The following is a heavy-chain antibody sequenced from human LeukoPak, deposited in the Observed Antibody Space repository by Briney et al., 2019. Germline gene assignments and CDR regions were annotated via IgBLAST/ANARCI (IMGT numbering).Heavy chain of an antibody. Sequence: GGSLRLSRAASGFTFSSYAMHWVRQAPGKGLEWVAVISYDGSNKYYADSVKGRFTISRDNSKNTLYLQMNSLRAEDTAVYYCARGSVGLRFLEWFDYWGQGTLVTVSS. J-gene: IGHJ4*02. D-gene: IGHD3-3*01. CDR3: ARGSVGLRFLEWFDY. CDR2: ISYDGSNK. CDR1: GFTFSSYA. V-gene: IGHV3-30-3*01.